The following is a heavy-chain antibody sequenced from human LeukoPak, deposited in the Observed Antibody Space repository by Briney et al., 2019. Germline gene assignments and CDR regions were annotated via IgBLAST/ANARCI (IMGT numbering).Heavy chain of an antibody. CDR2: IYYSGST. CDR3: AGIAAAGTTR. CDR1: GGSIGSYY. V-gene: IGHV4-59*01. D-gene: IGHD6-13*01. Sequence: PSETLSLTCTVSGGSIGSYYWSWLQQPPGKGLEWIGCIYYSGSTNYNPSLKSRVTISVDTSKNQFSLKLSSVTAADTAVYYCAGIAAAGTTRWGQGTLVTVSS. J-gene: IGHJ4*02.